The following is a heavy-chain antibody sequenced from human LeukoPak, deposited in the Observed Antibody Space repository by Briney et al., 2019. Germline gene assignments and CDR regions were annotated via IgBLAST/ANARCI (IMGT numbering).Heavy chain of an antibody. D-gene: IGHD3-3*01. CDR2: MHYSGST. J-gene: IGHJ3*02. CDR3: ARDRRYYDFWSGPWAFDI. Sequence: SETLSLTCTVSGGSVSSYYWSWLRQTPGKGLEWIANMHYSGSTHYNPSLKSRVTMSVDTSKNQFSLKLSSVTAADTAVYYCARDRRYYDFWSGPWAFDIWGQGTMVTVSS. CDR1: GGSVSSYY. V-gene: IGHV4-59*02.